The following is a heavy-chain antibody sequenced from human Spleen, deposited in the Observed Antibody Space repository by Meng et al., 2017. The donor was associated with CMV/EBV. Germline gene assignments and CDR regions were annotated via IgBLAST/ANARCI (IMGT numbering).Heavy chain of an antibody. J-gene: IGHJ3*02. CDR2: IIPIFGTA. CDR3: ARSQMRGGHSAFDI. V-gene: IGHV1-69*05. CDR1: GGTFSSYA. D-gene: IGHD2-15*01. Sequence: SVKVSCKASGGTFSSYAISWVRQAPGQGLEWVGGIIPIFGTANYAQKFQGRVTITTDESTSTAYMELSSLRSEDTAVYYCARSQMRGGHSAFDIWGQGTMVTVSS.